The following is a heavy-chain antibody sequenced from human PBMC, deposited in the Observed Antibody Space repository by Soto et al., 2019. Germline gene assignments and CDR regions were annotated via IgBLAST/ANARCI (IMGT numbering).Heavy chain of an antibody. Sequence: EVALLESGGGLVQPGGSLRLSCAVSGVAFSFYSMSWVRQAPGKGLEWVASISGNGATTYYAASGKGRFTFSRDNSKNAVQLQLMSLRGEDTAVYSCAKDRGGFTRGWDFFDFWGQGTLVTVSS. V-gene: IGHV3-23*01. J-gene: IGHJ4*02. D-gene: IGHD3-10*01. CDR1: GVAFSFYS. CDR3: AKDRGGFTRGWDFFDF. CDR2: ISGNGATT.